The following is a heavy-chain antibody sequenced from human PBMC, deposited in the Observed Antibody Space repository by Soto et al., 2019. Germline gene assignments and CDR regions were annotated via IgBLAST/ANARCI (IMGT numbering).Heavy chain of an antibody. D-gene: IGHD3-10*01. CDR2: IHHIGST. CDR3: ASYGSGSYYNGYYFDY. J-gene: IGHJ4*02. Sequence: QVQLQQWGAGLLKPSETLSLTCAVYGGSFSAYYWSWIRQSPGKGLEWIGEIHHIGSTNYKPALKSRVTILVGTSKNQFSLELRSVTAADTAVYYCASYGSGSYYNGYYFDYWGQGTLVTVSS. V-gene: IGHV4-34*01. CDR1: GGSFSAYY.